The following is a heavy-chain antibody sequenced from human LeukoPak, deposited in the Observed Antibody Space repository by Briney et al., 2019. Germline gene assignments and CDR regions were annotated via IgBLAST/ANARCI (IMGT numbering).Heavy chain of an antibody. Sequence: SETLSLTCTVSGGSISSGSYYWSWIRQPAGKGLEWIVRISSSGSANYNPSLKSRVTLSVDTSRNQLSLILSSVTAADTAVFYCATEPTRTPYYYMDVWGKGTTVIVSS. D-gene: IGHD1-1*01. CDR3: ATEPTRTPYYYMDV. CDR2: ISSSGSA. J-gene: IGHJ6*03. CDR1: GGSISSGSYY. V-gene: IGHV4-61*02.